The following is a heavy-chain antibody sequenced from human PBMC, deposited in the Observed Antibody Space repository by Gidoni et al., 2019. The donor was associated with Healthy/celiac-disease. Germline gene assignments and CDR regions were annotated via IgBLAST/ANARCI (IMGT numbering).Heavy chain of an antibody. V-gene: IGHV1-3*01. CDR1: GYTFTSYA. D-gene: IGHD3-10*01. J-gene: IGHJ6*02. CDR2: INAGNGNT. CDR3: ASQNYYGSGSRYYYGMDV. Sequence: QVQLVQSGAEVKKPGASVKVSCKASGYTFTSYAMHWVRQAPGQRLDWMGWINAGNGNTKYSQKFQGRVTITRDTSASTAYMELSSLRSEDTAVYYCASQNYYGSGSRYYYGMDVWGQGTTVTVSS.